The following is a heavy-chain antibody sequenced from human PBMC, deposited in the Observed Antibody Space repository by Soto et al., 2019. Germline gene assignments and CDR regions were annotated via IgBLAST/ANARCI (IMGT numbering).Heavy chain of an antibody. V-gene: IGHV4-34*01. J-gene: IGHJ6*02. CDR1: GGSFSGYC. D-gene: IGHD3-10*01. Sequence: QVQLQQWGAGLLKPSETLSLTCAVYGGSFSGYCWSWIRQPPGKGLEWIGEINHSGSTNYNPSLKSRVTISVDTSKNQFSLKLSSVTAADTAVYYCARARGVLLWFGAPYMDVWGQGTTVTVSS. CDR3: ARARGVLLWFGAPYMDV. CDR2: INHSGST.